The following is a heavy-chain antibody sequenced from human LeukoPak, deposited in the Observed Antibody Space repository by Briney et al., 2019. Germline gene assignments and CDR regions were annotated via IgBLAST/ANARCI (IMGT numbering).Heavy chain of an antibody. CDR2: ISDSGDTT. CDR3: ASQPASYSPFDY. Sequence: PGGSLRLSCATSGFTFSSYAMSWVRQAPGKGLEWVSTISDSGDTTYYADSVKGRFTISRDNSKNTLYLQMNSLRAEDTAVYYCASQPASYSPFDYWGQGTLVTVSS. V-gene: IGHV3-23*01. CDR1: GFTFSSYA. J-gene: IGHJ4*02. D-gene: IGHD2-21*01.